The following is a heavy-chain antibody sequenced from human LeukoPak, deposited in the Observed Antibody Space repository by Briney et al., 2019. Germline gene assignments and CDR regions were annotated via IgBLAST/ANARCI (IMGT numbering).Heavy chain of an antibody. CDR2: ISSSSSSYI. CDR1: GFTFSSYS. D-gene: IGHD1-26*01. Sequence: GGSLRLSCAASGFTFSSYSMNWVRQAPGKGLEWVSSISSSSSSYIYYADSVKGRFTISRDNSKNTLYLQMNSLRAEDAAVYYCAKDSGTCCWYFDLWGRGTLVTVSS. CDR3: AKDSGTCCWYFDL. J-gene: IGHJ2*01. V-gene: IGHV3-21*04.